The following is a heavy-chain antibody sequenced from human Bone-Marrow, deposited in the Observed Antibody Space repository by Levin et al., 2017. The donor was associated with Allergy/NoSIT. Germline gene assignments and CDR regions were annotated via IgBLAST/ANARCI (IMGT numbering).Heavy chain of an antibody. CDR3: ARMPPYDFWNNYYMDV. D-gene: IGHD3/OR15-3a*01. CDR2: INGNGKNT. V-gene: IGHV3-23*01. Sequence: ETLSLTCVASGFTFSSYAMSWVRQAPGKGLEWVSTINGNGKNTYYADSVKGRFTISRDHSRSTLYLQMNSLRAEDTAIYYCARMPPYDFWNNYYMDVWGKGTTVTVSS. J-gene: IGHJ6*03. CDR1: GFTFSSYA.